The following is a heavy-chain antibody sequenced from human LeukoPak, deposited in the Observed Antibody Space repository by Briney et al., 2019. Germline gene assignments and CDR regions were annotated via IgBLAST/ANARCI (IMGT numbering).Heavy chain of an antibody. Sequence: TGGSLRLSCAASGFTFSTYAMRWVRQAPGKGLEWVSGISSSGGNTYYADSVKGRFTISRDNSKNTLFLQMNSLRAEDSGVYYCAKGLASTGTTHTAAGHWGQGTLVTVSS. CDR1: GFTFSTYA. V-gene: IGHV3-23*01. D-gene: IGHD1-1*01. CDR3: AKGLASTGTTHTAAGH. CDR2: ISSSGGNT. J-gene: IGHJ4*02.